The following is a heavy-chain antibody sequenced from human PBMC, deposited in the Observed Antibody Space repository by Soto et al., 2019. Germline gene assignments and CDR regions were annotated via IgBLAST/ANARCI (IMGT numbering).Heavy chain of an antibody. CDR1: GFTFSSYA. Sequence: PGGSLRLSCAASGFTFSSYAMSWVRQAPGKGLEWVSAISGSGGSTYYADSVKGRFTISRDNSKNTLYLQMNSLRAEDTAVYYCATKKQVRVVPAGNDAFDIWGQGTMVTVSS. CDR3: ATKKQVRVVPAGNDAFDI. V-gene: IGHV3-23*01. CDR2: ISGSGGST. D-gene: IGHD2-2*01. J-gene: IGHJ3*02.